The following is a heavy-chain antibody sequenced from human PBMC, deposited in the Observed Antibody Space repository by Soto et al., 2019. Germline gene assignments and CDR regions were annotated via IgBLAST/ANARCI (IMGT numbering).Heavy chain of an antibody. D-gene: IGHD3-3*01. J-gene: IGHJ6*02. Sequence: QVQLVQSGAEVMKPGASVKVSCKASGGTFSSYAISWVRQAPGQGLEWMGGIIPNFGTANYAQKFQGRVTITADESTSTAYMELSSLRSEDTAVHYFVRIYDFLSGHYGMDVWGQGTTVTVSS. V-gene: IGHV1-69*01. CDR2: IIPNFGTA. CDR1: GGTFSSYA. CDR3: VRIYDFLSGHYGMDV.